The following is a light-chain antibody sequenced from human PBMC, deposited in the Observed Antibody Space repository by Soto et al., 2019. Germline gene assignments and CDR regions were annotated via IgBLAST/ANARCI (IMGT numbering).Light chain of an antibody. CDR2: GAS. CDR1: QSISSD. Sequence: EIVMTQSPATLSVSPGNRATLSCRASQSISSDLAWYQQKPGQAPSLLIYGASIMATGIPARFSGSGSGTEITLTISSLQSEDFAFYCYQQFYRGWTFGQGTKVEIE. CDR3: QQFYRGWT. J-gene: IGKJ1*01. V-gene: IGKV3-15*01.